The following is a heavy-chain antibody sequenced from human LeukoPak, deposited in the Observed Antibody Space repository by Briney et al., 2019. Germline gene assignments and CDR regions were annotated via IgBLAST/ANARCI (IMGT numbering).Heavy chain of an antibody. CDR1: GYTFSSYY. V-gene: IGHV1-46*01. D-gene: IGHD2-2*01. Sequence: ASVKVSCKASGYTFSSYYVHWVRQAPGQGLEWMGMIIPSDGFTSYAQKFQGRVTMTRDMSTSTVYMELSSLRSDDTAVYYCARDVVAARGSFDYWGQGTLVTVSS. CDR2: IIPSDGFT. CDR3: ARDVVAARGSFDY. J-gene: IGHJ4*02.